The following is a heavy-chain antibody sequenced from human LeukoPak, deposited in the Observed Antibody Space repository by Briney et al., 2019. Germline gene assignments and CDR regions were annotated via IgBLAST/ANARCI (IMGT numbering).Heavy chain of an antibody. CDR2: ISSSGTTT. D-gene: IGHD5-24*01. CDR3: TTLTMATNFDY. V-gene: IGHV3-48*03. CDR1: GFSVSVYE. J-gene: IGHJ4*02. Sequence: GGSLRLSCAASGFSVSVYEIHWVRQAPGKGLEWISDISSSGTTTYYADSVKGRFTISRDNAKNSLYLQMNSLRAEDTAVYYCTTLTMATNFDYWGRGTLVTVSS.